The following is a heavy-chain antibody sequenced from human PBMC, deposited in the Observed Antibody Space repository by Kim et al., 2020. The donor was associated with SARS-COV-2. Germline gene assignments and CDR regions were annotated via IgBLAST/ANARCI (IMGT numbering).Heavy chain of an antibody. V-gene: IGHV3-15*01. D-gene: IGHD2-21*01. CDR1: GFTFSNAW. Sequence: GGSLRLSCAASGFTFSNAWMSWVRQAPGKGLEWVGRIKSKTDGGTTDYAAPVKGRFTISRDDSKNTLYLQMNSLKTEDTAVYYCTTSFCGGDCYPIDYWGQGTLVTVSS. CDR3: TTSFCGGDCYPIDY. J-gene: IGHJ4*02. CDR2: IKSKTDGGTT.